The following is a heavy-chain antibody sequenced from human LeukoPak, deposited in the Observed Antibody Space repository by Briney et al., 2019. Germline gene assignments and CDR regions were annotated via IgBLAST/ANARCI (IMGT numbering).Heavy chain of an antibody. CDR1: GFTFSTYW. CDR3: ARQHSVIAVAVEP. CDR2: INTDGTTT. D-gene: IGHD6-19*01. Sequence: GGSLRLSCVASGFTFSTYWMHWVRQAPGKGLVWVSRINTDGTTTNYADSVKGRFTISRDNAKNTLYLQINSLRDEDTAVYYCARQHSVIAVAVEPWGQGTLVTVSS. V-gene: IGHV3-74*01. J-gene: IGHJ5*02.